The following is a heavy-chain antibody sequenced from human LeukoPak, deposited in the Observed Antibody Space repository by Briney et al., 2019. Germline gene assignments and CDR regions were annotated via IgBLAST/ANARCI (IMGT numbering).Heavy chain of an antibody. D-gene: IGHD6-19*01. Sequence: ASVKVSCKASGYTFTGYYMHWVRQAPGQGLEWMGWINPNSGGTNYAQKFQGRVTMTRDTSISTAYMELSRLRSDDTAVYHCARSPTSGWPYYFDYWGQGTLVTVSS. J-gene: IGHJ4*02. CDR2: INPNSGGT. CDR3: ARSPTSGWPYYFDY. CDR1: GYTFTGYY. V-gene: IGHV1-2*02.